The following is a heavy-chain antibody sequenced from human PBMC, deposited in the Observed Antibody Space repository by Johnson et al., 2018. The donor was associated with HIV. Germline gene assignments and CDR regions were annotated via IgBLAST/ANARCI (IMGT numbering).Heavy chain of an antibody. CDR1: GFTFSDYY. Sequence: VQLVESGGGLVKPGGSLRLSCAASGFTFSDYYMSWIRQAPGKGLEWVAFIRYDGSNKYYADSVKGRFTISRDNAKNTLYLQINSLRAEDTAVYYCATHLDDYGDTLSDDAFDIWGQGTMVTVSS. J-gene: IGHJ3*02. D-gene: IGHD4-17*01. CDR3: ATHLDDYGDTLSDDAFDI. CDR2: IRYDGSNK. V-gene: IGHV3-30*02.